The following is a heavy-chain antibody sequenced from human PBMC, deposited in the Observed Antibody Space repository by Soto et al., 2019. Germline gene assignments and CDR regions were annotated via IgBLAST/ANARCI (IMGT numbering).Heavy chain of an antibody. Sequence: PGGSLRLSCAASGFTFSNALMSWVRQAPGKGLKWVGRIKSKTDVGTTDYAVPVKGRFTISRDDSKNTLYLQMNSLKTDDTVVYYCTTGTPPAFYYYYYYMDVWGKGTTVTVSS. CDR3: TTGTPPAFYYYYYYMDV. CDR1: GFTFSNAL. CDR2: IKSKTDVGTT. V-gene: IGHV3-15*01. J-gene: IGHJ6*03.